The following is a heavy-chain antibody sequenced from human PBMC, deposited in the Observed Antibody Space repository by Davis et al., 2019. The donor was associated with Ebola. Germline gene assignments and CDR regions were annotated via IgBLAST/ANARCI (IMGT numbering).Heavy chain of an antibody. CDR2: SNPVFGTP. D-gene: IGHD5-18*01. CDR1: GGSFTSFV. V-gene: IGHV1-69*13. Sequence: SVKVSCKASGGSFTSFVINWVRQAPGQGLEWMGGSNPVFGTPTYAQEFQGRVMITADESTSTAYMELSSLRSEDTAMYYCASGIGRGYTYGPPDFWGQGTLVTVPS. J-gene: IGHJ4*02. CDR3: ASGIGRGYTYGPPDF.